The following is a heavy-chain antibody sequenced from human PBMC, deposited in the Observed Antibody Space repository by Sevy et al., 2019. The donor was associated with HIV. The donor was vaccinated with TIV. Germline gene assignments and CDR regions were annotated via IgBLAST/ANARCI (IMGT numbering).Heavy chain of an antibody. CDR3: ARDPLYYSHRDSYHLKYYFDY. CDR2: IWHDGNYK. V-gene: IGHV3-33*01. Sequence: GESLRLSCGASGFAFSRYGMHWVRQAPGKGLEWVAVIWHDGNYKYHADSVKGRFTISRDNSKNTLYLQMNSLRGDDSAVYFCARDPLYYSHRDSYHLKYYFDYWGQGTQVTVS. D-gene: IGHD3-10*01. J-gene: IGHJ4*02. CDR1: GFAFSRYG.